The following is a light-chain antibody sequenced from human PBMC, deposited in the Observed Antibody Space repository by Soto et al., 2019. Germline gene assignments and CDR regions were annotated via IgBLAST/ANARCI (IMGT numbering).Light chain of an antibody. Sequence: QSALTQPPSASGTPGQRVTISCSGSNSNIGSNPVNWYQHLPGTAPNLLIFSHNQRPLAVPDRFSASKSGTSASLAISGLQSEDEDDYYCAAWDDSRNGPLFGGGTKVTVL. CDR3: AAWDDSRNGPL. J-gene: IGLJ2*01. V-gene: IGLV1-44*01. CDR2: SHN. CDR1: NSNIGSNP.